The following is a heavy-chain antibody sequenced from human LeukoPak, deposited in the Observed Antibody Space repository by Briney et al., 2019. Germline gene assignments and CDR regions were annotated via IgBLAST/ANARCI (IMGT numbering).Heavy chain of an antibody. CDR3: ARSSEGRYYYDSSGFSYYYYYMDV. CDR2: IYYSGST. V-gene: IGHV4-59*01. CDR1: GGSISSYY. Sequence: SETLSLTCTVSGGSISSYYWSWIRQPPGKGLEWIGYIYYSGSTYYNPSLRSRVTISVDTSKNQFSLKLSSVTAADTAVYYCARSSEGRYYYDSSGFSYYYYYMDVWGKETTVTISS. D-gene: IGHD3-22*01. J-gene: IGHJ6*03.